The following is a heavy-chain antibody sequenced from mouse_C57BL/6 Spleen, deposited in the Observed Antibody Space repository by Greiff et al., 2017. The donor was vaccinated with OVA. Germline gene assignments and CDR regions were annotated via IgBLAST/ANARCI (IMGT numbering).Heavy chain of an antibody. V-gene: IGHV5-6*01. CDR1: GFTFSSYG. CDR3: ARHGVAYDGYYPHYFDY. D-gene: IGHD2-3*01. Sequence: DVHLVESGGDLVKPGGSLKLSCAASGFTFSSYGMSWVRQTPDKRLEWVATISSGGSYTYYPDSVKGRFTISRDNAKNTLYLQMSSLKSEDTAMYYGARHGVAYDGYYPHYFDYWGQGTTLTVSS. CDR2: ISSGGSYT. J-gene: IGHJ2*01.